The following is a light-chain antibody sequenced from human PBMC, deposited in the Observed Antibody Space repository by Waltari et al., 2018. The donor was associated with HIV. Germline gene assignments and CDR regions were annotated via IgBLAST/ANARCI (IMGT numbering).Light chain of an antibody. CDR2: KDS. J-gene: IGLJ1*01. V-gene: IGLV3-25*03. Sequence: SYELTQPPSVSVSPGQTARITCSGETLADQYVSCYQQKSGQAPVLVMYKDSERPSGIPERCYGSTSGTTVTLIISGVQAEDEADYYCQSVDSKDSHYVFGTGTKVTVL. CDR1: TLADQY. CDR3: QSVDSKDSHYV.